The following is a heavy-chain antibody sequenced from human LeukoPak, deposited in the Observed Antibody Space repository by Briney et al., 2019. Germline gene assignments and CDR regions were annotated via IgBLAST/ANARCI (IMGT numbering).Heavy chain of an antibody. V-gene: IGHV4-39*02. Sequence: RSSETLSLTCSVSGGSIGSGRYYWAWIRQPPGKGLEWLGSIYNTWSTSYNPSLKSRVTMSIDTSKNQFSLRLSSVTAAATAVYYCARDSTSVIRAGYFDYWGQGTLVTVSS. D-gene: IGHD3-16*02. CDR3: ARDSTSVIRAGYFDY. J-gene: IGHJ4*02. CDR1: GGSIGSGRYY. CDR2: IYNTWST.